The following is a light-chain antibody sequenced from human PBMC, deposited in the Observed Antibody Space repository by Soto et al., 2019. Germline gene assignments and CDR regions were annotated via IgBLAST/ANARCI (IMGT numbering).Light chain of an antibody. CDR3: QQRSNWPLT. V-gene: IGKV3-11*01. Sequence: EIVLTQPPATLSLSPGERAALSCRTSQSVSSHLDWYQQKPGQAPRLLIYDASNRATGIPARFSGSGSGTDFTLTISSLEPEDLAVYYCQQRSNWPLTFGGGTKVEIK. CDR1: QSVSSH. CDR2: DAS. J-gene: IGKJ4*01.